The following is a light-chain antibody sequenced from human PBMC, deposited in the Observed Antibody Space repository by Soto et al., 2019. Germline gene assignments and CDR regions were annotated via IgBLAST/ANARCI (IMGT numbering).Light chain of an antibody. J-gene: IGLJ2*01. CDR1: SYNIGAGYD. Sequence: QAVLTQPPSVSGAPGQRVTISCTGSSYNIGAGYDVLWYQQRTGRAPKLRMYGNTNRPSGVPDRFSGSKTGTSASLAITGLQAEDESDYYCLSFDSSLSVVFGGGTKLTVL. CDR2: GNT. CDR3: LSFDSSLSVV. V-gene: IGLV1-40*01.